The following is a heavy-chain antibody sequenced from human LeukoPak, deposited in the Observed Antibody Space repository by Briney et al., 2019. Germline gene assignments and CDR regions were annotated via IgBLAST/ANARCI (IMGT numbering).Heavy chain of an antibody. CDR1: GFTFNRYW. CDR2: ISTDGSTT. J-gene: IGHJ4*02. V-gene: IGHV3-74*01. Sequence: GGPLRLSCAASGFTFNRYWMHCARQVPGKGLEWVSRISTDGSTTTYADSVKGRFTISRDNAKDTLYLQMNSLRAEDTAVYYCASPRLDYVWGTYLDYWGQGSLVTVSS. D-gene: IGHD3-16*02. CDR3: ASPRLDYVWGTYLDY.